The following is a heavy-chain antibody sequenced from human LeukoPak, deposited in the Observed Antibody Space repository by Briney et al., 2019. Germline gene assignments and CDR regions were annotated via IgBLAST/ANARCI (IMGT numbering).Heavy chain of an antibody. V-gene: IGHV3-53*01. Sequence: GSLRLSCTVSGFTVSSNSWSWVRQAPGKGLEWVSFIYSGGNTHYSDSVKGRFTISRDNSKNTLYLQMNSLRAEDTAVYYCARAHNWKYGSFDFWGQGTLVTVSS. CDR2: IYSGGNT. CDR3: ARAHNWKYGSFDF. D-gene: IGHD1-7*01. CDR1: GFTVSSNS. J-gene: IGHJ4*02.